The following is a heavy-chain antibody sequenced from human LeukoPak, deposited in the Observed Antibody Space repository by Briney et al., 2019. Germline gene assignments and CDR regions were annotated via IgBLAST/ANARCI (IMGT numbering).Heavy chain of an antibody. CDR3: ARGGRATMIPKYYFDY. J-gene: IGHJ4*02. D-gene: IGHD3-22*01. CDR1: GCTFTSYY. V-gene: IGHV1-46*01. Sequence: GASVKVSCKASGCTFTSYYMHWVRQAPGQGLEWMGIINPSGGSTSYAQKFQGRVTMTRDTSTSTVYMELSSLRSEDTAVYYCARGGRATMIPKYYFDYWGQGTLVTVSS. CDR2: INPSGGST.